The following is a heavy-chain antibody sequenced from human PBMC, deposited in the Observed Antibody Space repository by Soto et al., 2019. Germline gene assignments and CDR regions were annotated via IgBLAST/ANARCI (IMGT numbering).Heavy chain of an antibody. D-gene: IGHD6-19*01. J-gene: IGHJ5*02. CDR2: IYWDDDK. Sequence: QVTLKESGPALVKPTETLTLTCTFSGFSLNTDKVGVGWVRQPPGKALEWLALIYWDDDKRYRPYLKSRLTNTKDTAKNAVVLTTTNMDPVDTATYFCGHRLYTSGWWFDPWGPGTLVTVSS. CDR3: GHRLYTSGWWFDP. V-gene: IGHV2-5*02. CDR1: GFSLNTDKVG.